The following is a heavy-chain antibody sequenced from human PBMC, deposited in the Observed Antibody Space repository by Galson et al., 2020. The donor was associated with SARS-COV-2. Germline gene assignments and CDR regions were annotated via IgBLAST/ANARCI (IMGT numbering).Heavy chain of an antibody. CDR1: GGSISSYY. Sequence: ETLETLSLICTVSGGSISSYYWSWIRQPPGKGLEWIGYIYNSGSTNYNPSLKSRVAISVDTSKNQFSLKLSSVTAADTAVYYCALSYNTIPVSLDVWGRGTTVTVSS. V-gene: IGHV4-59*08. CDR3: ALSYNTIPVSLDV. D-gene: IGHD2-8*01. CDR2: IYNSGST. J-gene: IGHJ6*02.